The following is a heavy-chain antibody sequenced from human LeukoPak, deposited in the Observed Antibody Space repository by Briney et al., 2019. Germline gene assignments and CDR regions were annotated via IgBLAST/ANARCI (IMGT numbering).Heavy chain of an antibody. CDR3: ARSEIDYFDSSGYYYIFDY. CDR1: GDTLNSYA. D-gene: IGHD3-22*01. V-gene: IGHV1-69*04. J-gene: IGHJ4*02. Sequence: GASVKDSCKAPGDTLNSYAISWLRQAPGQGLEWMGRVIPNFDMTNYAQRFQARVTITADKSTSTAYMELRSLRSEDTAVYYCARSEIDYFDSSGYYYIFDYWGQGTLVTVSS. CDR2: VIPNFDMT.